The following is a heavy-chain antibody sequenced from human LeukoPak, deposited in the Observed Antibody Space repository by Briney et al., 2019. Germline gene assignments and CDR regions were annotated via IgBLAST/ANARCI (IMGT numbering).Heavy chain of an antibody. J-gene: IGHJ4*02. D-gene: IGHD3-10*01. CDR3: ARARFGVSFDY. Sequence: SETLSLTCAVYGGSFSGYYWSWIRQPPGKGLEWIGEINHSGSTNYNPSLKSRVTISVDTSKNQFSLKLSSVTAADTAVYYCARARFGVSFDYWGQGTLVTVSS. V-gene: IGHV4-34*01. CDR1: GGSFSGYY. CDR2: INHSGST.